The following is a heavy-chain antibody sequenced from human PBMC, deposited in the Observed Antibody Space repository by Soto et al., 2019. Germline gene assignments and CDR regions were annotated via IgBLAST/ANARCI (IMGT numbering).Heavy chain of an antibody. V-gene: IGHV3-30-3*01. J-gene: IGHJ4*02. CDR3: ARAGGERATILY. CDR2: ISYDGSNK. CDR1: GFTFSSYA. D-gene: IGHD5-12*01. Sequence: QVQLVESGGGVVQPGRSLRLSCAASGFTFSSYAMHWVRQAPGKGLEWVAVISYDGSNKYYADSVKGRFTISRDNSKNTQYLKMNSRRDKDTDLYYCARAGGERATILYWGKGSLVTVSS.